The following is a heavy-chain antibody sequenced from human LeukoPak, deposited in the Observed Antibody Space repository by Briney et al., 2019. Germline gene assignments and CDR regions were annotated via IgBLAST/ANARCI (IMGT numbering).Heavy chain of an antibody. CDR2: IDSDGSNT. V-gene: IGHV3-74*01. CDR3: ERESGGGVQGFDY. J-gene: IGHJ4*02. CDR1: GFTFSSYW. D-gene: IGHD3-10*02. Sequence: GGSLRLSCAASGFTFSSYWMHWVRQTPGKGLVWVSRIDSDGSNTRYADSVKGRFTISRDNPKNTLYLQMNSLRVEDTAVYYCERESGGGVQGFDYWGQRTLVTVSS.